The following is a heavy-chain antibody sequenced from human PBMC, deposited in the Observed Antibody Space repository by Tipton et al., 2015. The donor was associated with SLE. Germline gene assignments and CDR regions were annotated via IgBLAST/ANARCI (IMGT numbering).Heavy chain of an antibody. D-gene: IGHD3-22*01. CDR1: GGSFSGYY. CDR2: INYSGST. J-gene: IGHJ3*01. V-gene: IGHV4-34*01. Sequence: TLSLTCAVYGGSFSGYYWSWIRQSPEKGLEWIGEINYSGSTKYNPSLKSRVTISVDASKNQFSLKMNFMTAVDTAVYYCATSLNYYDSSGPEAWGQGTIVTVSS. CDR3: ATSLNYYDSSGPEA.